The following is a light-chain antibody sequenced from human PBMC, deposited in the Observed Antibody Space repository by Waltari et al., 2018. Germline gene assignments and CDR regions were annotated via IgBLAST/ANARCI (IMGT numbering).Light chain of an antibody. V-gene: IGLV2-14*01. Sequence: QSALTQPASVSGSPGQSITIPCTGTSSHVGRYNYFPLYQQHPGKTPKLMIYEVSHRPSGVSNRFSGSKSGNTASLTISGLQAEDEADYYCSSFTGSDTHVFGTGTKVTVL. CDR3: SSFTGSDTHV. CDR1: SSHVGRYNY. J-gene: IGLJ1*01. CDR2: EVS.